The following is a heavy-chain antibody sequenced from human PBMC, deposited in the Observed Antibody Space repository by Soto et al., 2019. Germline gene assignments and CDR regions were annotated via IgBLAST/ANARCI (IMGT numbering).Heavy chain of an antibody. CDR1: GITFSTTY. Sequence: PGGSLRLSCAASGITFSTTYMNWVRQAPGKGLEWVGRIKSKIVGETTDFSAPVKGRFALSRDDSKNTVSLQMNSLKSEDTAIYYCTTDNCRSSTCYLNYWGQGALVTVSS. CDR2: IKSKIVGETT. J-gene: IGHJ4*02. V-gene: IGHV3-15*07. D-gene: IGHD2-2*01. CDR3: TTDNCRSSTCYLNY.